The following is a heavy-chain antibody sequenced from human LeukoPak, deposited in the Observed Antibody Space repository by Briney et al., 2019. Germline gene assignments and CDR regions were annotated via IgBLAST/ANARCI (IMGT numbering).Heavy chain of an antibody. J-gene: IGHJ5*02. D-gene: IGHD1-26*01. Sequence: RASVKVSCKVSGYTLTELSMHWVRQAPGKGLEWMGGFDPEDGETIYAQKFQGRVTMTEDTSTDTAYMELSSLRSEDTAVYYCAVGDTRRFWFDPWGQGTLVTVSS. CDR2: FDPEDGET. CDR3: AVGDTRRFWFDP. CDR1: GYTLTELS. V-gene: IGHV1-24*01.